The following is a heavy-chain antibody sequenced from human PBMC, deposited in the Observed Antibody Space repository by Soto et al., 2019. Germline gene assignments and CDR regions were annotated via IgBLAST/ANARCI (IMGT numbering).Heavy chain of an antibody. CDR2: IYYSGST. J-gene: IGHJ4*02. CDR3: ARSRPPNTAMVSRYFDY. CDR1: GGSISSYY. Sequence: QVQLQESGPGLVKPSETLSLTCTVSGGSISSYYWSWIRQPPGKGLEWIGYIYYSGSTNYNPSLKSRVTISVDTSKNQCSLKLSSVTAADTAVYYCARSRPPNTAMVSRYFDYWGQGTLVTVSS. V-gene: IGHV4-59*01. D-gene: IGHD5-18*01.